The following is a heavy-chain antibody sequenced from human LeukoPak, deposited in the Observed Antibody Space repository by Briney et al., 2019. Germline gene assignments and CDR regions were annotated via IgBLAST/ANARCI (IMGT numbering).Heavy chain of an antibody. D-gene: IGHD3-10*01. CDR2: INPSGGST. CDR1: GYTFTSYY. V-gene: IGHV1-46*01. CDR3: ARAVRDYYGSGSSTEFLY. J-gene: IGHJ4*02. Sequence: GASVKVSCKASGYTFTSYYMHWVRQAPGQGLEWMGIINPSGGSTSYAQKFQGRVTMTRDMSTSTVYMELSSLRSEDTAVYYCARAVRDYYGSGSSTEFLYWGQGTLVTVSS.